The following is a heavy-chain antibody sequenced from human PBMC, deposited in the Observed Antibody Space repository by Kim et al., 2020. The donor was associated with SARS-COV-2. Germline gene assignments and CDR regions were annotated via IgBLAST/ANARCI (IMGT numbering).Heavy chain of an antibody. V-gene: IGHV1-69*13. CDR2: IIPIFGTA. J-gene: IGHJ2*01. CDR3: ASNQPTVEMATTNPWYFGL. D-gene: IGHD5-12*01. CDR1: GGTFSSYA. Sequence: SVKVSCKASGGTFSSYAISWVRQAPGQGLEWMGGIIPIFGTANYAQKFQGRVTITADESTSTAYMELSSLRSEDTAVYYCASNQPTVEMATTNPWYFGLWGRGTLVTVSS.